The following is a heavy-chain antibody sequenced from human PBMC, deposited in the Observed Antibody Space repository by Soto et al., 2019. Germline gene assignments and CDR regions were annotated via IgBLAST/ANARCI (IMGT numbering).Heavy chain of an antibody. CDR3: ARGGVVVVPAAIYYYYYGMDV. J-gene: IGHJ6*02. Sequence: ASVKVSCKASGYTFTSYAMHWVRQAPGQRLEWMGWINAGNGNTKYSQKFQGRVTITRDTSASTAYMELSSLRSEDTAVYYCARGGVVVVPAAIYYYYYGMDVWGQGTTVTVSS. V-gene: IGHV1-3*01. CDR1: GYTFTSYA. CDR2: INAGNGNT. D-gene: IGHD2-2*01.